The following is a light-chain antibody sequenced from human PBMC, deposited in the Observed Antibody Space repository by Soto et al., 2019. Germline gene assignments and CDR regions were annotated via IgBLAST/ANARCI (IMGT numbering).Light chain of an antibody. V-gene: IGKV1-5*03. J-gene: IGKJ2*01. Sequence: DIQMPQSPSTLSASVGDRVTITCRASQSISSWLAWYQQKPGKAPKLLIYKASSLESGVPSRFSGSGSGTEFTLTISSLQPDDFATYYCQQYNSYSLFGQGTKLEIK. CDR3: QQYNSYSL. CDR2: KAS. CDR1: QSISSW.